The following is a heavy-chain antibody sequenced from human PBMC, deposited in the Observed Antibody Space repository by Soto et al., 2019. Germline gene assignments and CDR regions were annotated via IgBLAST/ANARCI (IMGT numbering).Heavy chain of an antibody. CDR3: AKDLTPIQLWSSSLDL. CDR2: ISPPGGTT. CDR1: GFSFSRFA. V-gene: IGHV3-23*01. Sequence: EVQLLESGGGLVQPGGSLRLSCVASGFSFSRFAMSWVRQAPGKGLEWGSTISPPGGTTFYADSVRGRFTISRDSSKNTLYPQMNSLRAEDTAIYYCAKDLTPIQLWSSSLDLWGQGTLVTVSS. J-gene: IGHJ5*02. D-gene: IGHD5-18*01.